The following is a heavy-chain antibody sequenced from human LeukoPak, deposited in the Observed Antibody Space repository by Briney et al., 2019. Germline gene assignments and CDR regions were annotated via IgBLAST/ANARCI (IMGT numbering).Heavy chain of an antibody. CDR3: AREKYCSSTSCYPLFDP. J-gene: IGHJ5*02. Sequence: GGSLRLSRAASGFTFSTYWMSWVRQAPGKGLEWVANIKEDGSGKYYVDSVKGRFSISRDNAKNSLYLQINSLRAEDTAVYYCAREKYCSSTSCYPLFDPWGQGTLVTVSS. D-gene: IGHD2-2*01. CDR2: IKEDGSGK. V-gene: IGHV3-7*01. CDR1: GFTFSTYW.